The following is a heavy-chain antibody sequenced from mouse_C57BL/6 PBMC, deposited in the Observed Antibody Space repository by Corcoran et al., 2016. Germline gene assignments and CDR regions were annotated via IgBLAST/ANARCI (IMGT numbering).Heavy chain of an antibody. CDR2: INTYSGVP. V-gene: IGHV9-3*01. J-gene: IGHJ3*01. D-gene: IGHD3-2*02. CDR3: ARRGSSGPAWFAY. CDR1: GYTFTTYG. Sequence: QIQLVQSGPELKKPGETVKISCKASGYTFTTYGMSWVKQAPGKGLKWMGWINTYSGVPTYADDFKGRFAFSLETSASTAYLQINNLKNADTATYFCARRGSSGPAWFAYWGQGTLVTVSA.